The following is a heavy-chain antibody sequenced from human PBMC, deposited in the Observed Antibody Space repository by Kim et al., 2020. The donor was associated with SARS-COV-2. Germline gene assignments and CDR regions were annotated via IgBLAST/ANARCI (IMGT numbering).Heavy chain of an antibody. CDR1: GFSLSISGVG. CDR2: IYWDDDK. V-gene: IGHV2-5*02. D-gene: IGHD6-13*01. CDR3: ARRQHSSSWSDWFDP. Sequence: SGPTLVNPTQTLTLTCTFSGFSLSISGVGVGWIRQPPGKALEWLALIYWDDDKRYSPSLKSRLTISKDTSKNQVVLTMTNMDPVDTATYYCARRQHSSSWSDWFDPWGQGTLVTVPS. J-gene: IGHJ5*02.